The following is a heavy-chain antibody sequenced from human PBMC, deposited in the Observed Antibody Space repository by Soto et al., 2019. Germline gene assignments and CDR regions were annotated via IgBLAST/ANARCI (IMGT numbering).Heavy chain of an antibody. V-gene: IGHV4-4*02. J-gene: IGHJ2*01. CDR2: IYHSGST. CDR3: ARDRRHDWDFDL. CDR1: GDSISSSHW. Sequence: QVQLQESGPGLMKPSGTLSLTCAVSGDSISSSHWWTWVRQPPGKGLEWIGEIYHSGSTNYNPSLKSRVTISVDKSKNQFSLKVRSVTAADTAVYYCARDRRHDWDFDLWGRGTRVTVSS.